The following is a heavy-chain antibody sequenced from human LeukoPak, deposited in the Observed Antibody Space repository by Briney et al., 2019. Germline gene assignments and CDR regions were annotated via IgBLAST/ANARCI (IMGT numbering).Heavy chain of an antibody. CDR3: VRGGQGSGGDYFDY. V-gene: IGHV3-48*02. CDR2: INAGGRTT. J-gene: IGHJ4*02. Sequence: GSLRLSCAASGFTFSRYSMNWVRQAPGKGLEWLSYINAGGRTTYYADSVKGRFTISKDDARNSLSLQMNSLRDEDTAVYYCVRGGQGSGGDYFDYWGQGTLVTVSS. CDR1: GFTFSRYS. D-gene: IGHD2-15*01.